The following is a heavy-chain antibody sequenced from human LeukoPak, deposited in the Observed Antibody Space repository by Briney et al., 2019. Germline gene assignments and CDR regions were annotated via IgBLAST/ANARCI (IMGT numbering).Heavy chain of an antibody. Sequence: ASVKVSCKASGYTFTSYGISWVRQAPGQGLEWMGWISAYNGNTNYAQKLQGRVTMTTDTSTSTAYMELRSLRSDDTAAYYCARARDIVVVPAASTHNWFDPWGQGTLVTVSS. CDR3: ARARDIVVVPAASTHNWFDP. CDR2: ISAYNGNT. D-gene: IGHD2-2*01. V-gene: IGHV1-18*01. CDR1: GYTFTSYG. J-gene: IGHJ5*02.